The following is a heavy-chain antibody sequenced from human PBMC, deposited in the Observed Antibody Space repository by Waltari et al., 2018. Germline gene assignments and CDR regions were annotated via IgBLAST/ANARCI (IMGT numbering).Heavy chain of an antibody. V-gene: IGHV4-34*02. CDR1: GGSFSGYS. CDR3: VRLEDCTGPGGHCYSGDPFALDV. J-gene: IGHJ6*02. Sequence: QVQLQQWGAGLLQSSETLSLTFAVYGGSFSGYSWRWVRQPPGKGLEWIGEINHAGYTNHNPSLRSRVTMSADTSKSQFSLKLNSVTAADTAVYYCVRLEDCTGPGGHCYSGDPFALDVWGQGTTVTVSS. CDR2: INHAGYT. D-gene: IGHD2-15*01.